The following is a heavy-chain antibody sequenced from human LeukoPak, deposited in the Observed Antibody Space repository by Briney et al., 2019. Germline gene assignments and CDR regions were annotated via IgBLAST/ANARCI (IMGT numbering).Heavy chain of an antibody. CDR1: GGSISGDY. D-gene: IGHD3-9*01. CDR3: AKHEVAWFVD. Sequence: SETLSLTCTVSGGSISGDYWSWIRQPPGKGLEWIGYIHNIGTTYYNTSLKSRVTMLLDTSKNQFSLRLNSVTAADTALYYCAKHEVAWFVDWGQGTLVTVSS. CDR2: IHNIGTT. V-gene: IGHV4-59*08. J-gene: IGHJ4*02.